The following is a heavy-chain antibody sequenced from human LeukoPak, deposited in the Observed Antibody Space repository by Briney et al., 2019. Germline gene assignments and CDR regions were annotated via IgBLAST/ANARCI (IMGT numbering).Heavy chain of an antibody. Sequence: ASVKVSCKVSGYTLTELSMHWVRQAPGKGLEWMGGFDPEDGETIYAQKFQGRVTMTEDTSTDTAYMKLSSLRSEDTAVYYCATAHQLLRDPFDYWGQGTLVTVSS. D-gene: IGHD2-2*01. V-gene: IGHV1-24*01. J-gene: IGHJ4*02. CDR1: GYTLTELS. CDR3: ATAHQLLRDPFDY. CDR2: FDPEDGET.